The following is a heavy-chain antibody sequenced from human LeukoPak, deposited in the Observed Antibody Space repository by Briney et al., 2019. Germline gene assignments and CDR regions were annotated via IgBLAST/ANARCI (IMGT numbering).Heavy chain of an antibody. CDR2: ISWNSGSI. Sequence: SLRLSCAASGFTFDDYAMHWVRQAPGTGLEWVSGISWNSGSIGYADSVKGRFTISRDNAKNSLYLQMNSLRAEDTALYYCAKGQFGSYSLDYWGQGTLVTVSS. D-gene: IGHD1-26*01. CDR1: GFTFDDYA. CDR3: AKGQFGSYSLDY. V-gene: IGHV3-9*01. J-gene: IGHJ4*02.